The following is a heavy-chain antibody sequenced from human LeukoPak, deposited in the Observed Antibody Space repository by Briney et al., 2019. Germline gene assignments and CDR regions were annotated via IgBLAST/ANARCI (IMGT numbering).Heavy chain of an antibody. V-gene: IGHV3-21*01. CDR1: GFTFSSYS. CDR3: ARGGDWNYVLDI. CDR2: ISSSSYI. D-gene: IGHD1-7*01. J-gene: IGHJ3*02. Sequence: GGSLRLSCAASGFTFSSYSMNWVRQAPGKGLEWVSSISSSSYIYYADSVKGRFTISRDNAKNSLYLQMNSLRAEDTAVYYCARGGDWNYVLDIWGQGTMVTVSS.